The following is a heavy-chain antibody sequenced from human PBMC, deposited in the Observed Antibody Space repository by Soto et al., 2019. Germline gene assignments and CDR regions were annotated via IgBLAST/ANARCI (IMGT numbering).Heavy chain of an antibody. J-gene: IGHJ4*02. Sequence: GESLKISCKTSGYSFTTYWIGWVRQMPGKGLEWMGIVFSGDSESRYNPSFQGQVTISADKSITTAYLQWSSLKASDTAMYYCATVRRGFLDYWGQGTLVTVSS. CDR1: GYSFTTYW. V-gene: IGHV5-51*01. CDR3: ATVRRGFLDY. CDR2: VFSGDSES. D-gene: IGHD5-12*01.